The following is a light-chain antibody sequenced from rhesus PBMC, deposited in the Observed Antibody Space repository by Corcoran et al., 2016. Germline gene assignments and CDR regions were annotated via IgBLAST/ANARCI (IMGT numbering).Light chain of an antibody. Sequence: QSAPTQSPSVSGSTGQSVTISCTGTSSDIGDYNRVSWYQQHAGKAPKLMIYEVCKRPSGVSDRFSGFKSGNTASLTISGLQPEDEADYYCSSYASSATFIFGAGTRLTVL. CDR3: SSYASSATFI. CDR2: EVC. CDR1: SSDIGDYNR. J-gene: IGLJ1*01. V-gene: IGLV2-13*03.